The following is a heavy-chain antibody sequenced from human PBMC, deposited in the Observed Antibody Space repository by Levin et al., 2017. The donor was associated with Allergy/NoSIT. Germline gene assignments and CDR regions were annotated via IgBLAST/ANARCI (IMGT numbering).Heavy chain of an antibody. D-gene: IGHD4-23*01. Sequence: GGSLRLSCAASGFTFSSYAMSWVRQAPGKGLEWVSAISGSGGSTYYADSVKGRFTISRDNSKNTLYLQMNSLRAEDTAVYYCAKGDYGGNSGYYYYGMDVWGQGTTVTVSS. CDR2: ISGSGGST. CDR1: GFTFSSYA. V-gene: IGHV3-23*01. CDR3: AKGDYGGNSGYYYYGMDV. J-gene: IGHJ6*02.